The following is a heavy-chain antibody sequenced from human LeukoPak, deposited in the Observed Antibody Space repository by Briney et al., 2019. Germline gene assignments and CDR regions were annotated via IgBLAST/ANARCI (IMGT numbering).Heavy chain of an antibody. CDR3: ARYSDSCYNS. CDR1: GFTFSDYA. CDR2: ISSNGGGT. Sequence: GGSLRLSCAASGFTFSDYAMHWVRQAPGKGLEYVSAISSNGGGTFYANSVKGRFTISRDNSRETLYLQMGSLRAEDMAIYYCARYSDSCYNSWGQGTLVTVSS. V-gene: IGHV3-64*01. J-gene: IGHJ5*02. D-gene: IGHD2-15*01.